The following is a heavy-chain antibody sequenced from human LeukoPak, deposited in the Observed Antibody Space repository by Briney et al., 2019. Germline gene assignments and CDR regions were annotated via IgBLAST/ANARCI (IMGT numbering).Heavy chain of an antibody. D-gene: IGHD3-22*01. CDR3: ARADSQRGGIVAGAFDI. CDR2: IWYDGSNK. CDR1: GLTFSNYA. J-gene: IGHJ3*02. Sequence: GKSLRLSCAAPGLTFSNYAMHWVRQAPGKGLEWVAVIWYDGSNKHYADSVKGRFIISRDNSKNTLYLQMNSLRAEDTAVYYCARADSQRGGIVAGAFDIWGQGTMVTVSS. V-gene: IGHV3-33*01.